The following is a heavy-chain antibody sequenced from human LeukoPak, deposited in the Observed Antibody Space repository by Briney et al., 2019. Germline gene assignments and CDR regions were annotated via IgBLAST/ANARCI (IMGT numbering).Heavy chain of an antibody. CDR3: ARDSYGDYSFDY. J-gene: IGHJ4*02. V-gene: IGHV3-48*01. D-gene: IGHD4-17*01. CDR1: GFTFSSYS. Sequence: GGSLRLSCAASGFTFSSYSMNWVRQAPGKGLEWVSYVSSSSTIYCADSVKGRFTISRDNAKNSLYLQMNSLRAEDTAVYYCARDSYGDYSFDYWGQGTLVTVSS. CDR2: VSSSSTI.